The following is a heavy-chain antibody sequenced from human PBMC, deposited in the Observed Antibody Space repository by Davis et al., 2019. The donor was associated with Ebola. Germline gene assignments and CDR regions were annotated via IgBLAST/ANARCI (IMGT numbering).Heavy chain of an antibody. D-gene: IGHD2-8*01. CDR3: AREMVRYYYGMDV. Sequence: GESLKISCAASGFTFSSYGMHWVRRALGKGLEWVAVIWYDGSNKYYADSVKGRFTISRDNSKNTLYLQMNSLRAEDTAVYYCAREMVRYYYGMDVWGQGTTVTVSS. V-gene: IGHV3-33*01. CDR2: IWYDGSNK. J-gene: IGHJ6*02. CDR1: GFTFSSYG.